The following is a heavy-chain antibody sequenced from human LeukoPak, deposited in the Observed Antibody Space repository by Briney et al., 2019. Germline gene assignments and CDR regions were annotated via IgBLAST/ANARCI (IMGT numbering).Heavy chain of an antibody. CDR3: SRDFWRFGFDS. CDR2: IRSKAYGGTT. Sequence: GGSLRLSCTASGFTFGDDGMSWFRQAPGKGLEWVGFIRSKAYGGTTEYAASVKGRFTLSRDDSKSIAYLQMESLKTEDTAVYYCSRDFWRFGFDSWGQGTLVTVSS. D-gene: IGHD3-3*01. CDR1: GFTFGDDG. J-gene: IGHJ4*02. V-gene: IGHV3-49*03.